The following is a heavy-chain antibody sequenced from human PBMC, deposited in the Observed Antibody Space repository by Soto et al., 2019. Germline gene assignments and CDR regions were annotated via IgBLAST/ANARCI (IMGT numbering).Heavy chain of an antibody. CDR2: INAGNGNT. V-gene: IGHV1-3*01. Sequence: ASVKVSCKASGYTFPGYAMHWVRQAPGQRLERMGWINAGNGNTKYSQKFQGRVTITRDTSTSTVYMELSSLRSEDTAVYYCARDAIVGATGFDYWGQGTLVTVSS. D-gene: IGHD1-26*01. CDR1: GYTFPGYA. CDR3: ARDAIVGATGFDY. J-gene: IGHJ4*02.